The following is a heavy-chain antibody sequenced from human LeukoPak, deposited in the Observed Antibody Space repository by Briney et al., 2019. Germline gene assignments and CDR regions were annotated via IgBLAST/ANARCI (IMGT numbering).Heavy chain of an antibody. V-gene: IGHV4-34*01. D-gene: IGHD2-2*01. CDR3: ARLPRCSTSCYSYYYGMDV. Sequence: PSETLSLTCAVYGGSFSGYYWSWIRQPPGKGLEWIGEINHSGSTNYNPSLKSRVTISVDTSENQFSLKLSSVTAADTAVYYCARLPRCSTSCYSYYYGMDVWGQGTTVTVSS. J-gene: IGHJ6*02. CDR1: GGSFSGYY. CDR2: INHSGST.